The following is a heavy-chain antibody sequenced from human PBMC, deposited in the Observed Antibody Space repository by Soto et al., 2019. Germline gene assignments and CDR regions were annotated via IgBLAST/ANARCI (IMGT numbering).Heavy chain of an antibody. J-gene: IGHJ4*02. Sequence: QVQLVESGGGVVQPGRSLRLSCAASGFTFSSYGMQWVRQAPGKGLEWVAVISYDGSTKHYVDSVKGRFTISRDNSNNILYLQMDSLRAEDAAVYYCAKEGTARVGNCFDYWGQGTLVTVSS. V-gene: IGHV3-30*18. CDR3: AKEGTARVGNCFDY. D-gene: IGHD1-26*01. CDR2: ISYDGSTK. CDR1: GFTFSSYG.